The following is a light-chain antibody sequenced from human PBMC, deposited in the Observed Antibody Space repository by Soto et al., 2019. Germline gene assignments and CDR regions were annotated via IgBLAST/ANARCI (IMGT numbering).Light chain of an antibody. J-gene: IGKJ1*01. CDR1: EPVSTSF. Sequence: GTLSCSPGERPTLSCRASEPVSTSFLAWYQQKRGQPPRLLIYGASTRATGVPDRFSGSGSGTDFTLTISELDPEDFAVYYCQVYHWSLTWTFGPGTNV. V-gene: IGKV3-20*01. CDR2: GAS. CDR3: QVYHWSLTWT.